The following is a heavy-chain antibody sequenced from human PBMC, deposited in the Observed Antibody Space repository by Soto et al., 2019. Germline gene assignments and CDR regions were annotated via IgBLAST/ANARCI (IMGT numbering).Heavy chain of an antibody. D-gene: IGHD3-16*02. CDR1: GYTFTSYG. CDR3: AIAGRLSMTAWDY. J-gene: IGHJ4*02. CDR2: ISAYNGNT. V-gene: IGHV1-18*01. Sequence: ASVKVSCKASGYTFTSYGISWVRQAPGQGLEWIGWISAYNGNTNYAQKLQGRVTMTTDTSTSTAYMEQRRLRSDDTDVYYCAIAGRLSMTAWDYWGKGTLGTVSS.